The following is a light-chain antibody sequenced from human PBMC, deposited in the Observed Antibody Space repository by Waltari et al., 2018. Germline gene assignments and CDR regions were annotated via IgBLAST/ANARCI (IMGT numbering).Light chain of an antibody. V-gene: IGKV3-15*01. CDR1: QSVSSN. J-gene: IGKJ2*01. CDR3: QQYNNWPYT. CDR2: GAS. Sequence: EIVMTQSPATLSVSPGERAPPSCRASQSVSSNLAWYQQKPGQAPRLLIYGASTRATGIPARFSGSGSGTEFTLTISSLQSEDFAVYYCQQYNNWPYTFGQGTKLEIK.